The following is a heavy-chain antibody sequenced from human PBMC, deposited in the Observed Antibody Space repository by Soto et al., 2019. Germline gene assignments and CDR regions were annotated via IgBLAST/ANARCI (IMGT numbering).Heavy chain of an antibody. J-gene: IGHJ5*02. D-gene: IGHD6-19*01. Sequence: PGESLKISCKGSGYRFTSYWISWVHQMPGKGLEWMGRIDPSDSYTNYSPSFLGHVTISTDKSTSTAFLHWSSLKASDTGLYYCARHKGGVALAGNWFDPWGQGTLVTVSS. V-gene: IGHV5-10-1*01. CDR1: GYRFTSYW. CDR2: IDPSDSYT. CDR3: ARHKGGVALAGNWFDP.